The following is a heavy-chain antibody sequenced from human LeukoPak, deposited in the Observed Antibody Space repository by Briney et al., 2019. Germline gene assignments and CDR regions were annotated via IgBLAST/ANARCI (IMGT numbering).Heavy chain of an antibody. Sequence: GGSLRLSCAASGFTFSSYSMNWVRQAPGKGLEWVSSISSSSGYIYYADSVKGRFTISRDNAKNSLYLQMNSLRAEDTAVYYCARLSTVDAFDIWGQGTMVTVSS. J-gene: IGHJ3*02. CDR1: GFTFSSYS. D-gene: IGHD4-17*01. CDR3: ARLSTVDAFDI. V-gene: IGHV3-21*01. CDR2: ISSSSGYI.